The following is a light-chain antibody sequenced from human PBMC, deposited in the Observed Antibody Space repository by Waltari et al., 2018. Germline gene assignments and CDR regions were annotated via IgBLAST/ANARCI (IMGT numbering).Light chain of an antibody. CDR1: NIGTSR. Sequence: SYVVTQPPSVSVAPGATATITCGGDNIGTSRLPWYQQKAGQAPVLVIFYDSDRPSGIPERFSGSNSGNTATLTISRVEAGDEARYYCHVWHPDVDPGVFGTGTEVTVL. CDR3: HVWHPDVDPGV. V-gene: IGLV3-21*04. J-gene: IGLJ1*01. CDR2: YDS.